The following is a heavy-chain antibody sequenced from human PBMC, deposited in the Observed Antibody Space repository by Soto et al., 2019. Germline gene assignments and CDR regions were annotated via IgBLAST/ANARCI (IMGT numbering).Heavy chain of an antibody. J-gene: IGHJ3*02. D-gene: IGHD3-16*01. CDR3: ARLAILGMGSGDAFDI. V-gene: IGHV4-30-4*08. CDR2: IHHSGSI. Sequence: SETLSLTWTVSGDSISSDYYHWTWIRQSPGKGLEWIGYIHHSGSILYNPSLKSRVTISVDTSKNQFSLHLTSVTAADTAVYYCARLAILGMGSGDAFDIWGQGTMVTVSS. CDR1: GDSISSDYYH.